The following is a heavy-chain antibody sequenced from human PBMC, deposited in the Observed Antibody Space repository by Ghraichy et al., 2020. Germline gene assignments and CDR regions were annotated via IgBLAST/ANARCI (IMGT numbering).Heavy chain of an antibody. CDR3: ARSTSLQPFDF. D-gene: IGHD5-18*01. J-gene: IGHJ4*02. CDR2: VSTTGNP. CDR1: GGSMFGYY. V-gene: IGHV4-4*07. Sequence: SETLSLTCTVSGGSMFGYYWSWIRQPAGKGLEWIGRVSTTGNPHYCPSLKSRVAMSLDTSKSHFSLRLSSVTAAATAVYYCARSTSLQPFDFWGQGTLVAVSS.